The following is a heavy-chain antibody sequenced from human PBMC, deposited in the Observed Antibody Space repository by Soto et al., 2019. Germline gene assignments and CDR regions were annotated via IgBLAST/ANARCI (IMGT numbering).Heavy chain of an antibody. CDR3: AHSHVLRGFGFDS. CDR1: ELSLSTSGVG. CDR2: IYLDDDK. D-gene: IGHD3-10*01. Sequence: QITLKESGPTLVEPTQTLTLTCTFSELSLSTSGVGVGWIRQPRGKALQWLALIYLDDDKRYSPSLKSRLTITQVASNKQVVLTMTNIAPVDTATYFCAHSHVLRGFGFDSWGQGTLVTVPS. J-gene: IGHJ4*02. V-gene: IGHV2-5*02.